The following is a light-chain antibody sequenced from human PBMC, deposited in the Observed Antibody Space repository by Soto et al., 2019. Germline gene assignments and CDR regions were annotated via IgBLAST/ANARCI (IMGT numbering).Light chain of an antibody. V-gene: IGLV2-14*03. Sequence: QCLLTLPASVCGSCGQSSTMSCTGTISHVPPYNFVSWHQQHPGKAPKLMIYNVYDRPSGISYRFSGSTSGNTASLTISGLQGEDEADYYCSAYTVSRTYVFGTGTKVTVL. CDR3: SAYTVSRTYV. J-gene: IGLJ1*01. CDR1: ISHVPPYNF. CDR2: NVY.